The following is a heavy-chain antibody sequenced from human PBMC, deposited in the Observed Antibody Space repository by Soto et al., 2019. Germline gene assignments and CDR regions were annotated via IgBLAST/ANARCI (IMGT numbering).Heavy chain of an antibody. D-gene: IGHD6-25*01. CDR3: AIRTYSTGWYYLDL. CDR2: ISGGGPPT. V-gene: IGHV3-23*01. J-gene: IGHJ4*02. CDR1: GFTFSSYG. Sequence: EVQMLESGGGLVQPGGSLRLSCTGSGFTFSSYGMSWVRQAPGKGLEWVSGISGGGPPTYYADSVRGRFTISRDNSMNTLYLQMNSLRAEDTAVYYCAIRTYSTGWYYLDLWGRGTLVTVSA.